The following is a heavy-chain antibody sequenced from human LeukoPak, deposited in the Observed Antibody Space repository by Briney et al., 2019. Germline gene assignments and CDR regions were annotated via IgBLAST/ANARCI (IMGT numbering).Heavy chain of an antibody. CDR1: GGSISSSSYY. CDR3: ARPRAGFGELSYYYYMDV. V-gene: IGHV4-39*01. D-gene: IGHD3-10*01. CDR2: IYYSGST. Sequence: SETLSRTCTVSGGSISSSSYYWGWIRQPPGKGLEWIGSIYYSGSTYYNPSLKSRVAISVDTSKNQFSLKLSSVTAADTAVYYCARPRAGFGELSYYYYMDVWGKGTTVTVSS. J-gene: IGHJ6*03.